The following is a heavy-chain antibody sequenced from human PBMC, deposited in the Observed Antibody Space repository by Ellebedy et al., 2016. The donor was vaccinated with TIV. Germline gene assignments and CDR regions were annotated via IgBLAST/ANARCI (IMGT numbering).Heavy chain of an antibody. CDR3: ASSDSLYTSSLGGWFDP. V-gene: IGHV1-2*02. CDR2: INPNSGGT. Sequence: ASVKVSCKASGYTFTGYYMHWVRQAPGQGLEWMGWINPNSGGTNYAQKFQGRVTLTRDTSISTAYMELGRLRSDDTTVYYCASSDSLYTSSLGGWFDPWGQGTLVTVSS. J-gene: IGHJ5*02. CDR1: GYTFTGYY. D-gene: IGHD6-13*01.